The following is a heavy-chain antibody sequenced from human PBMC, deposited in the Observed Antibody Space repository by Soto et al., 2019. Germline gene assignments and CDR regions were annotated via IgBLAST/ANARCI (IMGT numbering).Heavy chain of an antibody. J-gene: IGHJ6*02. CDR3: AAESGVFGGGMDV. V-gene: IGHV1-58*01. Sequence: SVKVSCKASGFTFTSSAVQWVRQARGQRLEWIGWIVVGSGNTNYAQKFQERVTITRDMSTSTAYMELSSLRSEDTAVYYCAAESGVFGGGMDVWGQGTTVNVSS. D-gene: IGHD3-3*01. CDR2: IVVGSGNT. CDR1: GFTFTSSA.